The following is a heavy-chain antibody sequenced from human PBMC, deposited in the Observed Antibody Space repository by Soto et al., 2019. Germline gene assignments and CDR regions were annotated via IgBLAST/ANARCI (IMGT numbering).Heavy chain of an antibody. CDR3: AHIMITYRGIVGLDAFDF. CDR1: GFSLTTRGVG. J-gene: IGHJ3*01. D-gene: IGHD3-16*02. V-gene: IGHV2-5*02. Sequence: QITLKESGPTLVEPTQTLTLTCTFSGFSLTTRGVGVGWIRQSPGKALEWLAIIYWDDDRRYRPSLSSRLAITKDTYKNQVVLTMTTLDPVDTATYYCAHIMITYRGIVGLDAFDFWGQGTMVTVSS. CDR2: IYWDDDR.